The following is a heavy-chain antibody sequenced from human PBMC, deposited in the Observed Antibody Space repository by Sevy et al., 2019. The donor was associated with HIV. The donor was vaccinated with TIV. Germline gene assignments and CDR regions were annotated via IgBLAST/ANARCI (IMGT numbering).Heavy chain of an antibody. CDR3: ARGTRVLGIVDY. CDR1: RGSLGGGSYF. Sequence: SETLSLTCTVSRGSLGGGSYFWTWIRQPAGKGLEWIGRIYVSGSNNYNPSLKSRVAISVDTSKNQFSLTLNSVTAADTAVYYCARGTRVLGIVDYWGPGTLVTVSS. D-gene: IGHD7-27*01. V-gene: IGHV4-61*02. J-gene: IGHJ4*02. CDR2: IYVSGSN.